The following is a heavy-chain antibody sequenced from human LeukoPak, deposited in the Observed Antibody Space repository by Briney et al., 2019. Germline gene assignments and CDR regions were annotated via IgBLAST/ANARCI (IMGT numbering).Heavy chain of an antibody. Sequence: QPGGSLRLSCAASGFTFSSYWMSWVRQAPGKGLEWVAIIKQDGSEKYYVDSVKGRFTISRDNAKNSLYLQMNSLRAEDTAVYYCARDSPHPRIAAAGPDGDYWGQGTLVTVSS. CDR3: ARDSPHPRIAAAGPDGDY. CDR1: GFTFSSYW. D-gene: IGHD6-13*01. V-gene: IGHV3-7*01. J-gene: IGHJ4*02. CDR2: IKQDGSEK.